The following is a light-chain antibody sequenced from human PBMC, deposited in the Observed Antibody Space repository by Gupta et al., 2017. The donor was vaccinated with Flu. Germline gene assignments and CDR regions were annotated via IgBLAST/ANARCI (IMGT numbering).Light chain of an antibody. V-gene: IGKV3-20*01. CDR3: QQYGSPRWT. CDR1: QSVSSNY. J-gene: IGKJ1*01. CDR2: VAS. Sequence: EIVLTQSPGTLSLSPGERATLSCRASQSVSSNYLAWFQQKPGQAPRLLIYVASNRAAGIPDRFRGSGSGTDFTLTISRLEPEDFAVYYCQQYGSPRWTFGQGTKVEIK.